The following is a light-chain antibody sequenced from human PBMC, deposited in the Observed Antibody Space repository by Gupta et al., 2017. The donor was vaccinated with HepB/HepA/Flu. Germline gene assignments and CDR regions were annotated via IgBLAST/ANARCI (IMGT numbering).Light chain of an antibody. CDR3: DTRESSGNAVV. J-gene: IGLJ3*02. V-gene: IGLV3-19*01. Sequence: SSELPQDPAVSAALSQTVRITGQRDSFRRYYAGWYQQMPGQAPVLIIYGKNNRPSGIPDRFSGSNSGNTATLTITGAQAEDEADYYCDTRESSGNAVVFGGGTKLTVL. CDR1: SFRRYY. CDR2: GKN.